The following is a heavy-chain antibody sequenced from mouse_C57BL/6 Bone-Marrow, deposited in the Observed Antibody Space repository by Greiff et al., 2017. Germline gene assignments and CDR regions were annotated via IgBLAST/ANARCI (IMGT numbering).Heavy chain of an antibody. CDR1: GYTFTSYW. Sequence: QVQLQQPGAELVKPGASVKLSCKASGYTFTSYWMHWVKQRPGRGLEWIGRIDPNSGGTKYNEKFKGKATLTVDKTSSTAYMQLSSLTSEDSAVYDCATHYDGSHGYFDVWGTGTTVTVSS. J-gene: IGHJ1*03. CDR2: IDPNSGGT. CDR3: ATHYDGSHGYFDV. D-gene: IGHD1-1*01. V-gene: IGHV1-72*01.